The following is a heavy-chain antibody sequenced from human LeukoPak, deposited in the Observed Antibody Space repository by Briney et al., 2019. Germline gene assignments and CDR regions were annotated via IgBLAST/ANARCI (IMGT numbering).Heavy chain of an antibody. V-gene: IGHV3-23*01. CDR1: GFTFSTYG. D-gene: IGHD3-22*01. CDR3: AKTAYYFDSSGYYDSDYYYYYMDV. CDR2: ISGSGGST. J-gene: IGHJ6*03. Sequence: PGGSLRLSCAASGFTFSTYGMSWVRQAPGKGLEWVSGISGSGGSTYYADSVKGRFTISGDNSKNTLYLQMNSLRAEDTAVYYCAKTAYYFDSSGYYDSDYYYYYMDVWGKGTTVTISS.